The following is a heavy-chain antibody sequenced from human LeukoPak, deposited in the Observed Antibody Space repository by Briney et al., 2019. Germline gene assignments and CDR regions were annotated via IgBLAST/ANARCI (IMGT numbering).Heavy chain of an antibody. CDR1: GITFNSYT. Sequence: GGSLRLSCAASGITFNSYTMNWVRQAPGKGLEWVSSISSSSSYIYYAASVKGRFTISRDNSKNTLFLQMNGLRAEDTAVYYCAGGGFGEAYYYYYYMDVWGKGTTVTVSS. CDR2: ISSSSSYI. D-gene: IGHD3-10*01. J-gene: IGHJ6*03. CDR3: AGGGFGEAYYYYYYMDV. V-gene: IGHV3-21*04.